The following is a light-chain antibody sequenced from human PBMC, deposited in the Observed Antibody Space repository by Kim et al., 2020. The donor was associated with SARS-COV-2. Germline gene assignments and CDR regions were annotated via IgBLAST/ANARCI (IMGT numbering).Light chain of an antibody. CDR1: KLGDKY. Sequence: VSPGQTASITCSGDKLGDKYACWYQQKPGQSPVLVIYQDTKRPSGIPERFSGSNSGNTATLTISGTQAMDEAYYYCQAWDSSTVVFGGGTQLTVL. J-gene: IGLJ2*01. CDR2: QDT. CDR3: QAWDSSTVV. V-gene: IGLV3-1*01.